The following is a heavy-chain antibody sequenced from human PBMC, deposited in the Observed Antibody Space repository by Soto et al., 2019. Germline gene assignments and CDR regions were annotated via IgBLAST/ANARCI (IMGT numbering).Heavy chain of an antibody. CDR3: ARTPYYYDSSGYPQAFDI. CDR2: IYSGGST. CDR1: GFTFSSYA. V-gene: IGHV3-53*01. Sequence: GGSLRLSCAASGFTFSSYAMSWVRQAPGKGLEWVSVIYSGGSTYYADSVKGRFTISRDNSKNTLYLQMNSLRAEDTAVYYCARTPYYYDSSGYPQAFDIWGQGTMVTVSS. D-gene: IGHD3-22*01. J-gene: IGHJ3*02.